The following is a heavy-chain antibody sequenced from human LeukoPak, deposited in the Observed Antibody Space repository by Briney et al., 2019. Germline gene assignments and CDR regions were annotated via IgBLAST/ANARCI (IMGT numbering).Heavy chain of an antibody. V-gene: IGHV4-34*01. Sequence: LETLSLTCAVYGGSFSGYYWNWIRQPPGKGLEWIGEINHSGITNHNPSLKSRVTISVDTSKNQFSLKLSSVTAADTAVYYCARGRPDDCSSTSCQTQNDYWGQGTLVTVSS. CDR3: ARGRPDDCSSTSCQTQNDY. J-gene: IGHJ4*02. CDR1: GGSFSGYY. CDR2: INHSGIT. D-gene: IGHD2-2*01.